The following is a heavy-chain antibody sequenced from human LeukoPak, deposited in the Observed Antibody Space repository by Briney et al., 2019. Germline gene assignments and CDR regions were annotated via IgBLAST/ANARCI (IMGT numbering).Heavy chain of an antibody. CDR2: INGGGGDT. CDR3: AKMRYFDWSPGY. CDR1: GFTFRSYT. V-gene: IGHV3-23*01. D-gene: IGHD3-9*01. J-gene: IGHJ4*02. Sequence: GGSLRLSCAASGFTFRSYTMSWVRQAPGKGLEWVSAINGGGGDTFYADSVKGRFTISRDNSKDTLYLQMTTPRAEDTAVYYCAKMRYFDWSPGYWGQGALVIVSS.